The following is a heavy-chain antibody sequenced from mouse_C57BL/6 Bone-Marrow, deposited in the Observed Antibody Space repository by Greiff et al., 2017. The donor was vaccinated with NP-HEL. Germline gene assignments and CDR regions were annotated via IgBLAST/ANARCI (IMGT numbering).Heavy chain of an antibody. Sequence: EVKLMESGGGLVKPGGSLKLSCAASGFTFSSYAMSWVRQTPEKRLEWVATISDGGSYTYYPDNVKGRFTISRDNAKNNLYLQMSHLKSEDTAMYYCARELWDFDVWGTGTTVTVSS. CDR2: ISDGGSYT. CDR1: GFTFSSYA. V-gene: IGHV5-4*01. J-gene: IGHJ1*03. CDR3: ARELWDFDV.